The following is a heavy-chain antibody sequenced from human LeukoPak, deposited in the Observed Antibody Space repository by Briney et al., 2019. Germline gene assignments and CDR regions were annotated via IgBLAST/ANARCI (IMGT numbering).Heavy chain of an antibody. CDR2: INPNSGDT. CDR3: ATGGDCITD. V-gene: IGHV1-2*02. Sequence: ASVKVSCKASGYTFIRYYMHWVRQAPGQGLEWMGWINPNSGDTNYAQKFQDRVTMTRDTSISTAYMELSRLRSDDTAVYYCATGGDCITDWGQGTLVTVSS. D-gene: IGHD2-21*02. CDR1: GYTFIRYY. J-gene: IGHJ4*02.